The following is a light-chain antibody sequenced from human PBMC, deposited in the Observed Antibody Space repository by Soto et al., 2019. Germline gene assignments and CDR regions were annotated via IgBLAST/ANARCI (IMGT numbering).Light chain of an antibody. Sequence: DIQMTQSPSTLSASVGDRVTITCRASQTISIWLAWYQQKPGKAPKLLIHGASSLESGVPARFSGSGSGTEFTLTISSLQPDDFATYYCQQHVTYSRTFGQGTKVDIK. CDR1: QTISIW. CDR3: QQHVTYSRT. CDR2: GAS. J-gene: IGKJ1*01. V-gene: IGKV1-5*03.